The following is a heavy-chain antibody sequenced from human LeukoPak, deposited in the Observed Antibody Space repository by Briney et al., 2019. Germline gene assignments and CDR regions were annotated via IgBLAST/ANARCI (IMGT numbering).Heavy chain of an antibody. Sequence: GGSLRLSCAASGFGFSSYSMNWVRQAPGKGLEWVSCISSSSSYIYYADSVKGRFTISRDNAKNSPYLQMNSLRAEDTAVYFCARDPIGGLYYYYMDVWGKGITVTVS. CDR2: ISSSSSYI. V-gene: IGHV3-21*01. D-gene: IGHD4-23*01. CDR3: ARDPIGGLYYYYMDV. CDR1: GFGFSSYS. J-gene: IGHJ6*03.